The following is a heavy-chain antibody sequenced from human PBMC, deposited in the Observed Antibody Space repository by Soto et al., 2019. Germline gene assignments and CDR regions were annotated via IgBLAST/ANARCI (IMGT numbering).Heavy chain of an antibody. CDR3: AKAGGIAVPGTHLDY. D-gene: IGHD6-19*01. CDR1: GFTFSSYA. CDR2: ISGTGSST. J-gene: IGHJ4*02. V-gene: IGHV3-23*01. Sequence: EVQLLESGGGSVQPGGSLRLSCAASGFTFSSYAMSWVRQAPGKGLEWVSAISGTGSSTNYADSVEGRFTISRDNSKNTLYLQMSSRRAEHTAVYYCAKAGGIAVPGTHLDYWAQGTLVTVSS.